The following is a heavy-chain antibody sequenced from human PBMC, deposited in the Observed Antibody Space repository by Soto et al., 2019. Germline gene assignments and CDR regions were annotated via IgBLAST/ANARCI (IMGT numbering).Heavy chain of an antibody. J-gene: IGHJ5*02. CDR2: ISHDGTIQ. CDR1: GFTFSSYG. D-gene: IGHD6-13*01. CDR3: ARRRAGSRWYEGES. Sequence: QVQLVESGGGVVQPGRSLRLSCEASGFTFSSYGMQWVRQAPGKGLEWLAVISHDGTIQYYVDSVKGRFTISRDNSKNTMYLQMSSLRPEDTSVYYCARRRAGSRWYEGESWGQGTLVTVSS. V-gene: IGHV3-30*03.